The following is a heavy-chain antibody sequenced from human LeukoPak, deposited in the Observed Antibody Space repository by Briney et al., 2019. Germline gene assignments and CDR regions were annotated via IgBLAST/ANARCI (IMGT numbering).Heavy chain of an antibody. V-gene: IGHV3-30*04. CDR3: ARETLWFIDY. CDR2: ISYDGSSK. CDR1: GFTFSYYA. D-gene: IGHD3-10*01. J-gene: IGHJ4*02. Sequence: GGSLRLSCAASGFTFSYYAIHWVRQAPGKGLEWVAVISYDGSSKFYADSVKGRFTISRDDSKNTLYLQMNSLRAEDTAVYYCARETLWFIDYWGQGTLVTVSS.